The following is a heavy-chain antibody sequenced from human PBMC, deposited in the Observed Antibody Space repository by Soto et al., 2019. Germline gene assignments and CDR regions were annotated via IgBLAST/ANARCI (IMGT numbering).Heavy chain of an antibody. CDR2: IYYSGST. CDR3: ASWIWFGEFDWFDP. V-gene: IGHV4-39*01. J-gene: IGHJ5*02. D-gene: IGHD3-10*01. Sequence: SETLSLTCTVSGGSISSSSYYWGWIRQPPGKGLEWIGSIYYSGSTYYNPSLKSRVTISVDTSKNQFSLKLSSVTAADTAVYYCASWIWFGEFDWFDPWGQGTLVTVSS. CDR1: GGSISSSSYY.